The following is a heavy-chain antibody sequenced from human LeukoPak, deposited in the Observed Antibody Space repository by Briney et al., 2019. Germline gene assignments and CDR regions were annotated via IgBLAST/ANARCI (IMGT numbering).Heavy chain of an antibody. D-gene: IGHD4-23*01. J-gene: IGHJ5*02. Sequence: ASVKVSCKASGYTFTSYAMHWVRQAPGQGLEWMGWISAYNGNTNYAQKLQGRVTMTTDTSTSTAYMELRSLRSDDTAVYYCARIFLSVVAPKRWFDPWGQGTLVTVSS. CDR1: GYTFTSYA. V-gene: IGHV1-18*01. CDR2: ISAYNGNT. CDR3: ARIFLSVVAPKRWFDP.